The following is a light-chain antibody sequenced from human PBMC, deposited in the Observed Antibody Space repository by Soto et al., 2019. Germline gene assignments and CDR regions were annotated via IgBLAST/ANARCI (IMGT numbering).Light chain of an antibody. J-gene: IGKJ3*01. CDR2: DAS. Sequence: EIVLTQSPATLSLSPGERATLSCRASQSVSSYLDWYQQKPGQAPRLLIYDASHRPTGIPARFSGSGSGTDFTLTISSLEPEDFAVYYCQQRSNWPLFTFGPGTKVDIK. CDR1: QSVSSY. CDR3: QQRSNWPLFT. V-gene: IGKV3-11*01.